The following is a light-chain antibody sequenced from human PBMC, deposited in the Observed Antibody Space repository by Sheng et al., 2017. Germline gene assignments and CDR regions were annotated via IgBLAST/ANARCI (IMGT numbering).Light chain of an antibody. CDR3: QQYSRWASYT. Sequence: ETVMTQSPATLSVSPGESATLSCGASQSVSRNVAWYQQKPGQAPRLLMFAASTMATDTPDRFSGSGSGTEFTLTISRLQPEDVAVYYCQQYSRWASYTFGQGTKLEI. CDR2: AAS. V-gene: IGKV3-15*01. CDR1: QSVSRN. J-gene: IGKJ2*01.